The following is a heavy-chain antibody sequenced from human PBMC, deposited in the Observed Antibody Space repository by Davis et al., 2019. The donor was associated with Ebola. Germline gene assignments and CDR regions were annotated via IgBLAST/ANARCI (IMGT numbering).Heavy chain of an antibody. CDR2: ISHSGHSI. CDR3: AREARYAIGVNDY. CDR1: GFSFSDHY. Sequence: GGSLRLSCAAPGFSFSDHYMSWIRQAPGKGLETISYISHSGHSIYYADSVRGRFTISRDNAKNSLYLQMNSLRDEDTAVYYCAREARYAIGVNDYWGQGTLVTVSS. J-gene: IGHJ4*02. D-gene: IGHD3-3*01. V-gene: IGHV3-11*04.